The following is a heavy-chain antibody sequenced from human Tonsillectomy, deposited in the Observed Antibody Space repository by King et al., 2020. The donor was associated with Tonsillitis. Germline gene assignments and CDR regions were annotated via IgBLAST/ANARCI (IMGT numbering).Heavy chain of an antibody. Sequence: VQLQQWGAGLLKPSETLSLTCGVYGGSFMGYYWTWIRQPPGKGLEWIGEINHSDGSNYNPSLESRVTISIDTSQNQFSLKLRSVTAADPAVYYCARRRGIAATAFDSWGQGTLVTVSS. CDR3: ARRRGIAATAFDS. CDR1: GGSFMGYY. D-gene: IGHD6-25*01. CDR2: INHSDGS. J-gene: IGHJ4*02. V-gene: IGHV4-34*01.